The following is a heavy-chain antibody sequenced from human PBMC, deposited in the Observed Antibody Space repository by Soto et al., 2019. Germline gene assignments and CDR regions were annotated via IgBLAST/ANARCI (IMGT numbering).Heavy chain of an antibody. J-gene: IGHJ4*02. D-gene: IGHD6-13*01. Sequence: ASVKVSCKASGGTFTSYGISWVRQAPGQGLEWMGWISAYNGNTNYAQKLQGRVTMTPDTSTDTAYMELRNLRSDDTAVYYCARVIAAAADFDYWGQGTLVTVSS. CDR3: ARVIAAAADFDY. V-gene: IGHV1-18*01. CDR1: GGTFTSYG. CDR2: ISAYNGNT.